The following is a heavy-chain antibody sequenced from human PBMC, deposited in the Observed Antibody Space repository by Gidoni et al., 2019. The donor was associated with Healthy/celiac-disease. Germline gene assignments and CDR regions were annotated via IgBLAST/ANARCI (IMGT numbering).Heavy chain of an antibody. J-gene: IGHJ6*02. D-gene: IGHD6-19*01. CDR2: ISYDGSNK. Sequence: QVQLVESGGGVVQPGRSLRLSCAASGFTFSSYGMHWVRQAPGKGLEWVAVISYDGSNKYYADSVKGRFTISRDNSKNTLYLQMNSLRAEDTAVYYCAKQQWLGPGYYYYYGMDVWGQGTTVTVSS. CDR1: GFTFSSYG. CDR3: AKQQWLGPGYYYYYGMDV. V-gene: IGHV3-30*18.